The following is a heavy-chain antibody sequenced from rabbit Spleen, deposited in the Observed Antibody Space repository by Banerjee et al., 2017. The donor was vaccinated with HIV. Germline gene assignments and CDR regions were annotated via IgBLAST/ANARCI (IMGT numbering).Heavy chain of an antibody. CDR2: IDAGSSAFT. J-gene: IGHJ4*01. Sequence: QEQLEESGGGLVKPEGSLTLTCTASGFSFSGSYWICWVRQAPGKGLEWIACIDAGSSAFTYYATWAQGRFTISKTSSTTVTLQMTSLTAADTATYFCARRNGFFGLWGQGTLVTVS. D-gene: IGHD5-1*01. CDR1: GFSFSGSYW. CDR3: ARRNGFFGL. V-gene: IGHV1S45*01.